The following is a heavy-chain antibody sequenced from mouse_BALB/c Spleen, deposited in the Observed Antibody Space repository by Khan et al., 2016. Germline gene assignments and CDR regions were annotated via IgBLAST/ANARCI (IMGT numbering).Heavy chain of an antibody. V-gene: IGHV1S81*02. CDR2: INPSNGGT. CDR3: TTGGYAYDY. CDR1: GYTFTSYY. Sequence: QVQLQQPGAELVKPGASVKLSCKASGYTFTSYYMYWVKQRPGQGLEWIGEINPSNGGTNFTEKFKSKATLTVDKSSSTAYMQLSSLTSEDSAVYYCTTGGYAYDYWGQGTTLTVSS. J-gene: IGHJ2*01. D-gene: IGHD2-2*01.